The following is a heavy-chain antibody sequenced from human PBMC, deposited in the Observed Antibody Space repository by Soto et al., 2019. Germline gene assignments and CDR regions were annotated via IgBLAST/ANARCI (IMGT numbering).Heavy chain of an antibody. CDR1: GGTFSSYA. D-gene: IGHD1-26*01. CDR2: IIPIFGTA. CDR3: ARGGWELYHYYYGMDV. V-gene: IGHV1-69*13. J-gene: IGHJ6*02. Sequence: ASVKVSCKASGGTFSSYAISWVRQAPGQGLEWMGGIIPIFGTANYAQKFQGRVTITADESTSTAYMELSSLRSEDTAVYYCARGGWELYHYYYGMDVCGQGTTVTVSS.